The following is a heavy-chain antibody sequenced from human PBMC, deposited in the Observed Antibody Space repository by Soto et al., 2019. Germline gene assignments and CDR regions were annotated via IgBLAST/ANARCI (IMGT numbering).Heavy chain of an antibody. CDR1: GYTFTSYY. J-gene: IGHJ5*02. Sequence: GASVKVSCKASGYTFTSYYMHWVRQAPGQGLEWMGIINPSGGSTSYAQKFQGRVTMTRDTSTSTVYMELSSLRPEDTAVYYCARGTRRNNYGDYPTQNGFAPWGKGTLVPVSP. V-gene: IGHV1-46*03. D-gene: IGHD4-17*01. CDR2: INPSGGST. CDR3: ARGTRRNNYGDYPTQNGFAP.